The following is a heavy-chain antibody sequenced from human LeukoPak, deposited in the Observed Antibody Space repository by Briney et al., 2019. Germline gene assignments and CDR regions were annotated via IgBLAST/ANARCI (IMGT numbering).Heavy chain of an antibody. CDR3: AKRMVRGVIIRGYFDY. J-gene: IGHJ4*02. D-gene: IGHD3-10*01. V-gene: IGHV3-23*01. Sequence: GGSLRLSCAASGFTFSSYAMSWVRPAPGKGLEWVSAISGSGGSTYYADSVKGRFTISRDNSKNTLYLQMNSLRAEDTAVYYCAKRMVRGVIIRGYFDYWGQGTLVTVSS. CDR2: ISGSGGST. CDR1: GFTFSSYA.